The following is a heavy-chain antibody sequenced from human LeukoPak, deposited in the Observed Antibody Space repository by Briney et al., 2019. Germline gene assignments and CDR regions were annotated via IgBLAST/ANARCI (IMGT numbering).Heavy chain of an antibody. CDR2: IYPGDSDT. D-gene: IGHD3-22*01. J-gene: IGHJ3*02. V-gene: IGHV5-51*01. CDR1: GYSYTSYW. Sequence: PGESLKISCKSSGYSYTSYWIGWVRQMPGKGLEWMGIIYPGDSDTRYSPSFQGQVTISADKSISTAYLQWNSLKASDTAMYYCARSYYDSSGYYSLGVLDIWGQGTVVTVSS. CDR3: ARSYYDSSGYYSLGVLDI.